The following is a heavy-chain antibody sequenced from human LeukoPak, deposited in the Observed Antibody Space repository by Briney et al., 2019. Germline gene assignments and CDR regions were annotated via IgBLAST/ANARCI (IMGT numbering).Heavy chain of an antibody. D-gene: IGHD6-13*01. CDR1: GFTFTSSA. CDR2: IVVGSNDT. V-gene: IGHV1-58*01. CDR3: AAPYSSSWFDF. Sequence: ASVKVSCKASGFTFTSSAVQWVRQARGQRLEWIGWIVVGSNDTNYAQKLQKRVTIARDMSTNTAYMELSSLRSEDTAVYYCAAPYSSSWFDFWGRGTLVTVSS. J-gene: IGHJ4*02.